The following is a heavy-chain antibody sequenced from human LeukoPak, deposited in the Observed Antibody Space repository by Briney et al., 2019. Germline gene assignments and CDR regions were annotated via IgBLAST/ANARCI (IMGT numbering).Heavy chain of an antibody. D-gene: IGHD3-3*01. Sequence: GGSLRLSCAASGFTFSSNYMSWVRQAPGKGLEWVSVIYSGGSTYYADSVKGRFTISRDNSKNTPYLQMNSLRAEDTAVYYCARVLRGTFYDFWSGYSSFSDYYYGMDVWGQGTTVTVSS. V-gene: IGHV3-53*01. CDR2: IYSGGST. CDR3: ARVLRGTFYDFWSGYSSFSDYYYGMDV. CDR1: GFTFSSNY. J-gene: IGHJ6*02.